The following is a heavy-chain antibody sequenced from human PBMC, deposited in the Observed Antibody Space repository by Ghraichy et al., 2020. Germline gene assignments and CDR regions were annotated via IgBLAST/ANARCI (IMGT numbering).Heavy chain of an antibody. CDR1: GNTFSSYY. J-gene: IGHJ4*02. Sequence: ASVKVSCKASGNTFSSYYLHWVRQAPGQGLEWMGEINPSGGSTNNAQKFQGRVTMTRDTSTSTVYMELSSLTSEDTAVYYCARGPPAGVVITTNYFSYWGQGTLVTVSS. CDR2: INPSGGST. D-gene: IGHD3-22*01. V-gene: IGHV1-46*01. CDR3: ARGPPAGVVITTNYFSY.